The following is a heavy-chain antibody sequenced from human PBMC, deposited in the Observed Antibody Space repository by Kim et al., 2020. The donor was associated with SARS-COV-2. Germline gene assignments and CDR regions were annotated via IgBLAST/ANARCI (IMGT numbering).Heavy chain of an antibody. CDR2: IKQDGSEK. CDR1: GFTFSSYW. V-gene: IGHV3-7*01. J-gene: IGHJ6*02. D-gene: IGHD6-13*01. CDR3: ARDRSSSWGLYYYYGMDV. Sequence: GGSLRLSCAASGFTFSSYWMSWVRLAPGKGLEWVANIKQDGSEKYYVDSVKGRFTISRDNAKNSLYLQMNSLRAEDTAVYYCARDRSSSWGLYYYYGMDVWGQGTTVTVSS.